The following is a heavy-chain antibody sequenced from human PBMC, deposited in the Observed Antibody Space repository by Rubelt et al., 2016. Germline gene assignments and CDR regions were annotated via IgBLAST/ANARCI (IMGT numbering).Heavy chain of an antibody. Sequence: FSDYGMHWVRQAPGKGLEWVSYITSGSDTEHYAISVKGRFTISRDNSKNSLYLQMNGLRAEDTAVYYCASIGLTLSYWGQGTLVTVSS. CDR1: FSDYG. CDR2: ITSGSDTE. J-gene: IGHJ4*02. D-gene: IGHD1-26*01. CDR3: ASIGLTLSY. V-gene: IGHV3-48*04.